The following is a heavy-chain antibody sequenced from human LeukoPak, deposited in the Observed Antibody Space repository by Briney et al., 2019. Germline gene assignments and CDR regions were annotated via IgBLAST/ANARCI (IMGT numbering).Heavy chain of an antibody. V-gene: IGHV1-8*02. CDR3: ARGGVVRGNDYDSSGYYSFDY. J-gene: IGHJ4*02. CDR1: GYTFTSYD. Sequence: ASVKVSCKASGYTFTSYDINWVRQATGQGLEWMGWMNPNSGNTGYAQKFQGRVTMTRNTSISTAYMELSSLRSEDTAVYYCARGGVVRGNDYDSSGYYSFDYWGQGTLVTVSS. CDR2: MNPNSGNT. D-gene: IGHD3-22*01.